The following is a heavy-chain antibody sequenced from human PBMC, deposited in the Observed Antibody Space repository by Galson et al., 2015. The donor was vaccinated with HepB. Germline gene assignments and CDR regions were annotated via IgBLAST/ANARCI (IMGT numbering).Heavy chain of an antibody. J-gene: IGHJ5*02. Sequence: CAISGDSVSSNIASWNWIRQSPTKGLEWLGRTFYRSKGSKWSREYAVSVKSRITINPDTSRNQFSLQLNSVTPDDTAVYYCARDVWPDGFDPWGQGILVTVSS. CDR2: TFYRSKGSK. D-gene: IGHD2-21*01. CDR3: ARDVWPDGFDP. V-gene: IGHV6-1*01. CDR1: GDSVSSNIAS.